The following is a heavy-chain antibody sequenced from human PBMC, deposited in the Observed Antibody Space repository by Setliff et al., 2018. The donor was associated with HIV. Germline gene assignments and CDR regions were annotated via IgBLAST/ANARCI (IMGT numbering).Heavy chain of an antibody. CDR3: ARGFCSGGFCHPNFYHYMDV. Sequence: SETLSLTCAVYGGSFSGYYWTWIRQHPVKGLEWIGYIYSSGTKYYNPSLKSRLAISLDTSKNQFSLNLKSVTAADAAVYYCARGFCSGGFCHPNFYHYMDVWGKGTTVTVSS. D-gene: IGHD2-15*01. V-gene: IGHV4-31*11. CDR1: GGSFSGYY. J-gene: IGHJ6*03. CDR2: IYSSGTK.